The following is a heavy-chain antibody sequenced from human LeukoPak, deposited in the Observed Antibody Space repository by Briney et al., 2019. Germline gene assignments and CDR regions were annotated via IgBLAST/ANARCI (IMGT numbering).Heavy chain of an antibody. D-gene: IGHD4-17*01. Sequence: GGSLRPSCAASGFTFSDYYMSWIRQAQGKGLEWVSYISSSGSTIYYADSVKGRFTISRDNAKNSLYLQMNSLRAEDTAGYYCARFGKDYGDSYDYWGQGTLVTVSS. J-gene: IGHJ4*02. CDR1: GFTFSDYY. V-gene: IGHV3-11*01. CDR3: ARFGKDYGDSYDY. CDR2: ISSSGSTI.